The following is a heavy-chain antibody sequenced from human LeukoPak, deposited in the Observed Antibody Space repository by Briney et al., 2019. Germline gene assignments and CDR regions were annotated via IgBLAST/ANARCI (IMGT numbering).Heavy chain of an antibody. V-gene: IGHV3-15*07. CDR1: GFTFSSYW. CDR3: TTDLVFRGIAAAGRWVYFDY. Sequence: GGSLRLSCAASGFTFSSYWMHWVRQAPGKGLEWVGRIKSKTDGGTTDYAAPVKGRFTISRDDSKNTLYLQMNSLKTEDTAVYYCTTDLVFRGIAAAGRWVYFDYWGQGTLVTVSS. D-gene: IGHD6-13*01. J-gene: IGHJ4*02. CDR2: IKSKTDGGTT.